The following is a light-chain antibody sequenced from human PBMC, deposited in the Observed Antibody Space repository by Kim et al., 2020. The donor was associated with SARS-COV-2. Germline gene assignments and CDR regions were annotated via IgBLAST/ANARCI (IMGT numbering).Light chain of an antibody. CDR3: QQYGSSSWT. V-gene: IGKV3-20*01. CDR1: QSVNRSY. Sequence: SPGERATLSCRASQSVNRSYLAWYQQKPGQAPRLLIYGASSRATGIPDRFSGSGSGTNFTLTISRLEPEDFAVYYCQQYGSSSWTFGQGTKVDIK. CDR2: GAS. J-gene: IGKJ1*01.